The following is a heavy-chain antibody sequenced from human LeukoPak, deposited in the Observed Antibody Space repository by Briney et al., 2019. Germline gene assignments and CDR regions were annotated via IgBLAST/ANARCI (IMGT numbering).Heavy chain of an antibody. CDR1: VGSNSSSSYY. CDR3: AKELTGYDAFDI. Sequence: VKPSETLSLTCTVSVGSNSSSSYYRGWIRQPPGKGLDWIGSIYYSGSTYYNPSLKSRVTVSVDTSKNQFSLKLSSVPAADTVVYYCAKELTGYDAFDIWGQGTMVTVSS. V-gene: IGHV4-39*01. J-gene: IGHJ3*02. CDR2: IYYSGST. D-gene: IGHD1-26*01.